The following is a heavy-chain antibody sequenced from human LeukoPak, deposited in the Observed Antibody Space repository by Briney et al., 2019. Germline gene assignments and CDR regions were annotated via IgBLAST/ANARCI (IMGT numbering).Heavy chain of an antibody. Sequence: GGSLRLSCAASGFTFSSYAMSWVRQAPGKGLEWVAFIRYDGSNKYYADSVKGRFTISRDNSKNTLYLQMNSLRAEDTAVYYCAKGLGTIFDYWDQGTLVTVSS. CDR1: GFTFSSYA. CDR3: AKGLGTIFDY. D-gene: IGHD3-3*01. CDR2: IRYDGSNK. V-gene: IGHV3-30*02. J-gene: IGHJ4*02.